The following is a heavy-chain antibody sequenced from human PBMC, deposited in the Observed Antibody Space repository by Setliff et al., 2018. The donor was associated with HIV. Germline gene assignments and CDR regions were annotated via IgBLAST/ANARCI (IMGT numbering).Heavy chain of an antibody. V-gene: IGHV4-61*01. CDR2: IYYSGST. D-gene: IGHD6-25*01. J-gene: IGHJ4*02. CDR3: ARYSPRGYTLTGPY. CDR1: GGSVSSGSYY. Sequence: NPSETLSLTCTVSGGSVSSGSYYWSWIRQPPGKGLEWIGYIYYSGSTQHNPSLKSRVTISLDTSKNQFSLKLSSVTAADTAVCHCARYSPRGYTLTGPYWGQGTLVTVSS.